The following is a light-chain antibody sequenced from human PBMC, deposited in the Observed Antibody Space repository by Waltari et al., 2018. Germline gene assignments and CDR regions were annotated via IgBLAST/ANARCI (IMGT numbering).Light chain of an antibody. V-gene: IGLV1-36*01. CDR3: AAWDDSLNGVV. CDR1: RANIGNNV. CDR2: YDD. J-gene: IGLJ3*02. Sequence: QSLLTQPPSVSEAPGQRVTIPCSGSRANIGNNVLNWYQQLPGKPPKLLIYYDDLLPSGVSGRFSGSKSGTSASLAISGLQSEDEADYYCAAWDDSLNGVVFGGGTKLTVL.